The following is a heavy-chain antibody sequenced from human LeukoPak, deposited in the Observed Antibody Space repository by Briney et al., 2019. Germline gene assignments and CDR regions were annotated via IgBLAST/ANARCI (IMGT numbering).Heavy chain of an antibody. CDR2: IYYSGST. V-gene: IGHV4-61*08. Sequence: SQTLSLTCAVSGGSISSGGYSWSWIRQPPGKGLEWIGYIYYSGSTNYNPSLKSRVTISVDTSKNQFSLKLSSVTAADTAVYYCARAARGIIAAAGFPRYYYYGMDVWGQGTTVTVSS. CDR1: GGSISSGGYS. J-gene: IGHJ6*02. CDR3: ARAARGIIAAAGFPRYYYYGMDV. D-gene: IGHD6-13*01.